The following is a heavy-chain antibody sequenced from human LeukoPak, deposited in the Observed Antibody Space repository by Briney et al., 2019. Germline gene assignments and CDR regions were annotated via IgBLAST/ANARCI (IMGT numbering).Heavy chain of an antibody. CDR1: GFTFNTYG. J-gene: IGHJ6*03. Sequence: AGGSLRLSCAASGFTFNTYGMHWVGQAPGKGLEWVAFIRYDGSNDCYADSVKGRFTISRDNSKNTLYLQMNSLRPEDTAVYYCAKEGYYYLDVWGKGTTVTIS. V-gene: IGHV3-30*02. CDR2: IRYDGSND. CDR3: AKEGYYYLDV.